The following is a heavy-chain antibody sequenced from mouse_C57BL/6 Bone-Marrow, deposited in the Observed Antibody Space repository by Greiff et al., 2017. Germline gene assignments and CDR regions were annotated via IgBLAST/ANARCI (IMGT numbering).Heavy chain of an antibody. CDR1: GYTFTSYW. Sequence: QVQLQQPGAELVKPGASVKLSCKASGYTFTSYWMHWVKQRPGRGLEWIGRIDPNSGGTKYNEKFKSKATLTVDKPSSTAYMQLSSLTSEDSAVYYCARPITTVVATGEYAMDYWGQGTSVTVSS. CDR3: ARPITTVVATGEYAMDY. CDR2: IDPNSGGT. D-gene: IGHD1-1*01. J-gene: IGHJ4*01. V-gene: IGHV1-72*01.